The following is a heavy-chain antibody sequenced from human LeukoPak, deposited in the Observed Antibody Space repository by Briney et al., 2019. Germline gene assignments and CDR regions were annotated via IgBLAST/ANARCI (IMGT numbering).Heavy chain of an antibody. CDR1: GFTFSSYG. J-gene: IGHJ4*02. CDR2: IWYDGSNK. V-gene: IGHV3-33*01. D-gene: IGHD2-2*01. Sequence: PGRSLRLSCAASGFTFSSYGMHWVRQAPGKGLEWVAVIWYDGSNKYYADSVKGRFTISRDNSKNTLYLQMNSLRAEDTAVYYCARDTRGVVVPAAINAMDYWGQGTLVTVSS. CDR3: ARDTRGVVVPAAINAMDY.